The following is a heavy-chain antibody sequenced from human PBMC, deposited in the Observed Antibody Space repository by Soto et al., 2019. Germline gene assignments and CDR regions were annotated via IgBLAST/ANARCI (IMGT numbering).Heavy chain of an antibody. CDR1: DGNIENHY. CDR2: VYYTGTT. V-gene: IGHV4-59*08. D-gene: IGHD3-22*01. J-gene: IGHJ5*02. CDR3: ARLGGYYQSLDT. Sequence: SQTIPHPYTVADGNIENHYWTRIRQPKGKGLEWIGYVYYTGTTTYSPSLKSRVTISVDTSMNQISLKLSSVTAADSAFYYCARLGGYYQSLDTWGQGTLVTVSS.